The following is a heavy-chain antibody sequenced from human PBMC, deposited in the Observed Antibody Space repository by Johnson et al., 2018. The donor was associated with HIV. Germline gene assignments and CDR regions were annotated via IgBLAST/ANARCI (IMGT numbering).Heavy chain of an antibody. CDR1: GFTFNKFA. D-gene: IGHD6-6*01. J-gene: IGHJ3*02. CDR2: ISFDGSNK. CDR3: VREGYSSSSDAFDI. V-gene: IGHV3-30*09. Sequence: QVQLVESGGGVVQPGRSLTLSCAASGFTFNKFAMHWVRQAPGKGLEWLAFISFDGSNKYFGDSVEGRFDISRENSKNSHYLHMNSLRPEDTAIYYCVREGYSSSSDAFDIWGKGTMVTVSS.